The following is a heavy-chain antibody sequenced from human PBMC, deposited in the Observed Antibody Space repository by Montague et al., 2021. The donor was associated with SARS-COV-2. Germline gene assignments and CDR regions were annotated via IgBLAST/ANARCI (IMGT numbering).Heavy chain of an antibody. CDR1: DGSISSGGYY. Sequence: SETLSLTCTVADGSISSGGYYWGWIRQPPGKGLEWIGNIHSSGSTYYKSRVTISVDTSKNQFSLKVTSVTAADTAVYYCARRLGGSGWLDYWGQGTLVTVSS. D-gene: IGHD6-25*01. CDR2: IHSSGST. V-gene: IGHV4-39*01. J-gene: IGHJ4*02. CDR3: ARRLGGSGWLDY.